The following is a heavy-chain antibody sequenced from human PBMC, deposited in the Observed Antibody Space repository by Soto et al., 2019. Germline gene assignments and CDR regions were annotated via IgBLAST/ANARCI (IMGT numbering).Heavy chain of an antibody. CDR1: GRRIKRGTSY. J-gene: IGHJ6*02. Sequence: TLSITCPLSGRRIKRGTSYSVWSVRXPGKGLEWIGEINHSGSTNYSPSLKSRVTISVDTSKNQFSLKLSSVTAADTAVYYCASKAGLPVRDYYYYGMDVWGQGTTVT. V-gene: IGHV4-39*07. CDR3: ASKAGLPVRDYYYYGMDV. D-gene: IGHD5-12*01. CDR2: INHSGST.